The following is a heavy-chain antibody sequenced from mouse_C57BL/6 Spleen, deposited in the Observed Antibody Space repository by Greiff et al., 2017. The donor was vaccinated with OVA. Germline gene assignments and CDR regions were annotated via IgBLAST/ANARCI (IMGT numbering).Heavy chain of an antibody. J-gene: IGHJ2*01. V-gene: IGHV5-4*01. CDR1: GFTFSSYA. D-gene: IGHD2-3*01. Sequence: EVQGVESGGGLVKPGGSLKLSCAASGFTFSSYAMSWVRQTPEKRLEWVATISDGGSYTYYPDNVKGRFTISRDNAKNNLYLQMSHLKSEDTAMYYCARGGSDDYFDYWGQGTTLTVSS. CDR3: ARGGSDDYFDY. CDR2: ISDGGSYT.